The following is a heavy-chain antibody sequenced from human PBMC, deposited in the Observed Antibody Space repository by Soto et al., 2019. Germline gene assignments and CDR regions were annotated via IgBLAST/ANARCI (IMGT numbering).Heavy chain of an antibody. CDR2: ITGGSGFT. CDR1: GFTFSTFA. J-gene: IGHJ4*02. D-gene: IGHD1-26*01. Sequence: GGSLRLSCAASGFTFSTFAMNWVRQAPGKGLEWVSGITGGSGFTFYADSVKGRFTISRDDSENTLFLQMSSLRAEDTAKYYCARSGPTNYFDFWGQGTLVTVSS. V-gene: IGHV3-23*01. CDR3: ARSGPTNYFDF.